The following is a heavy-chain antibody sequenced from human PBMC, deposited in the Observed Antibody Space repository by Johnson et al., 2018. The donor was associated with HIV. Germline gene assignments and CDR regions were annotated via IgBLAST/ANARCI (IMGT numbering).Heavy chain of an antibody. Sequence: QVQLVESGGGLVKPGGSLRLSCAASGFTFNTYGSHWVRQAPGKGLEWVAFIRYDGSNKYYADSVKGRFTISRDNSKNTLYLQMNSLRAEDTAVYYCARDREQLVRYAFDVWGQGAMVTVSS. CDR2: IRYDGSNK. CDR1: GFTFNTYG. V-gene: IGHV3-30*02. D-gene: IGHD6-6*01. CDR3: ARDREQLVRYAFDV. J-gene: IGHJ3*01.